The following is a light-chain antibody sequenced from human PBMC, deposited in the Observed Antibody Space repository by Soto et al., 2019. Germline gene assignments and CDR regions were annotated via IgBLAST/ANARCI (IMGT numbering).Light chain of an antibody. CDR3: QAWDSSIWV. J-gene: IGLJ3*02. Sequence: SYELTQPPSVSVSPGQTASITCSGDKLGDKYACWYQQKPGQSPVLVIYQDTKRPSGIPERFSGSNSGNTATLTISGTQAMDEADYYCQAWDSSIWVFGGETKLTVL. CDR1: KLGDKY. V-gene: IGLV3-1*01. CDR2: QDT.